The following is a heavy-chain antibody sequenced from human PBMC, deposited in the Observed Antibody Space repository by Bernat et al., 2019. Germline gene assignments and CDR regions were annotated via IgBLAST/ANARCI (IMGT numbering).Heavy chain of an antibody. CDR2: ISSSGSTI. D-gene: IGHD3-16*02. Sequence: VQLVESGGGLVKPGGSLRLSCAASGFTFSNYYMSWIRQAPGKGLEWVSYISSSGSTIYYADSVKGRFTISRDNAKNSLYLQMNSLRAEDTAVYYCARDYYDYVWGSYRYYGGLAYWGQGTLVTVSS. V-gene: IGHV3-11*01. CDR1: GFTFSNYY. CDR3: ARDYYDYVWGSYRYYGGLAY. J-gene: IGHJ4*02.